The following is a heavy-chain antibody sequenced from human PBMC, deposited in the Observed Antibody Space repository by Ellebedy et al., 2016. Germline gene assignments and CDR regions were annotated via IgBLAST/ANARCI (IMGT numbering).Heavy chain of an antibody. CDR1: GYTFTSYD. D-gene: IGHD5-24*01. CDR3: ASVEMATKYYYYYMDV. CDR2: IIPIFGTA. J-gene: IGHJ6*03. Sequence: SVKVSCXASGYTFTSYDINWVRQAPGQGLEWMGGIIPIFGTANYAQKFQGRVTITADESTSTAYMELSSLRSEDTAVYYCASVEMATKYYYYYMDVWGKGTTVTVSS. V-gene: IGHV1-69*13.